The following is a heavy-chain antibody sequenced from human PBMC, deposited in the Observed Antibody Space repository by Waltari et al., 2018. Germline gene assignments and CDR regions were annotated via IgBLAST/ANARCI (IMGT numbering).Heavy chain of an antibody. Sequence: QVQLVESGGGVVQPGMSLRLSCAVSGFAIGTYGIHWVRQAPGKWLEWVALIHSEGGQTYYGDSVRGRFTISIDNSKNTLYLDMNSLRLNDTAIYFCAKDAFGNTYLDHWGQGTLVTVAS. CDR2: IHSEGGQT. CDR1: GFAIGTYG. D-gene: IGHD3-10*01. J-gene: IGHJ4*02. V-gene: IGHV3-30*02. CDR3: AKDAFGNTYLDH.